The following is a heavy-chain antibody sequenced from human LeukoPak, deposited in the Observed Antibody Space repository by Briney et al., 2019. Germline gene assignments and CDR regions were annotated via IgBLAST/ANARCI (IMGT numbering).Heavy chain of an antibody. D-gene: IGHD3-16*01. J-gene: IGHJ5*02. V-gene: IGHV1-69*05. Sequence: PVKVSCKTSGGPFNTNAIHWVRQAPGQGLEWMGGIIPIFGKTKYAQRLQGRVTITMDESTSTAYMELSSLTSEDTAVYYCARGRSGIPAVTYNWFDPWGQGTLVTVSS. CDR1: GGPFNTNA. CDR3: ARGRSGIPAVTYNWFDP. CDR2: IIPIFGKT.